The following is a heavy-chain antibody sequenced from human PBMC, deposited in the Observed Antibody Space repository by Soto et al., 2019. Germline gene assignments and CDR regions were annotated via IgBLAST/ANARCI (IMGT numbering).Heavy chain of an antibody. V-gene: IGHV3-9*01. D-gene: IGHD6-13*01. CDR2: ISWNSGTI. CDR3: AKDMRGGSSSSRYYYGLDV. CDR1: GFTFDEYA. Sequence: EGQLVESGGGLVQPGRSLRLYCAASGFTFDEYAMHWVRQAPGKGLEWVSGISWNSGTIVYADSVKGRFTISRDNAKNSLYLQMNSLRGEDTALYYCAKDMRGGSSSSRYYYGLDVWGQGTTVTVSS. J-gene: IGHJ6*02.